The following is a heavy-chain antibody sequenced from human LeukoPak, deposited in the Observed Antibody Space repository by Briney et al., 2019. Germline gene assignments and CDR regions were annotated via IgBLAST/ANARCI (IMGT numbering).Heavy chain of an antibody. CDR2: IFSNGTT. D-gene: IGHD2-2*01. J-gene: IGHJ6*02. V-gene: IGHV4-59*01. CDR1: GGSITRYY. CDR3: ARDGCSSTSCYSDYYYGKDV. Sequence: SETLSLTCTVSGGSITRYYWTWIRQPPGKGLEWTGYIFSNGTTNYNPSLKSRVAISLDTSKRQFSLRLTSVTAADTAVYYCARDGCSSTSCYSDYYYGKDVWGQGTTVTVSS.